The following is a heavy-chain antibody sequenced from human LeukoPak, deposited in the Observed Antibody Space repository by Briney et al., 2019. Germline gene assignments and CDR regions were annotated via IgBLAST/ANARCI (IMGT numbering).Heavy chain of an antibody. Sequence: GASVKVSCKASGYTFTGYYMHWVRQAPGQGLEWMGWINPKSGGTNYAQKSQGRVTVTRDTSISTAYMELSRLRSDDTAVYYCARDRASYSGSYYQLGYWGQGTLVTVSS. CDR1: GYTFTGYY. V-gene: IGHV1-2*02. CDR2: INPKSGGT. D-gene: IGHD1-26*01. CDR3: ARDRASYSGSYYQLGY. J-gene: IGHJ4*02.